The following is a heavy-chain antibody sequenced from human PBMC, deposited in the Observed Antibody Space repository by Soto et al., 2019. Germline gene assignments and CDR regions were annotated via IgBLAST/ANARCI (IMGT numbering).Heavy chain of an antibody. Sequence: GGSLRLSCAASGFTFSSYGMHWVRQAPGKGLEWVAVIWYDGSNKYYADSVKGRFTISRDNSKNTLYLQMNSLRAEDTAVYYCARGISHYYYYMDVWGKGTTVTVSS. D-gene: IGHD3-16*02. V-gene: IGHV3-33*01. CDR2: IWYDGSNK. CDR1: GFTFSSYG. J-gene: IGHJ6*03. CDR3: ARGISHYYYYMDV.